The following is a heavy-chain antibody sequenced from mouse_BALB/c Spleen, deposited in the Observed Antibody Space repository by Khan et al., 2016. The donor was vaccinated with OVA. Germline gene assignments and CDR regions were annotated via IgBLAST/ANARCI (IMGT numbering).Heavy chain of an antibody. J-gene: IGHJ3*01. D-gene: IGHD1-1*02. V-gene: IGHV1-64*01. CDR3: TRSGYGAFAY. CDR2: INRSSGDT. Sequence: QIQFVQSGPDLVKPAPSLCLSCKVSGYTFTSYSLYWVKQTPGHGLEWIVVINRSSGDTNYNENLNTKATLNVDKTTRTAYKQHSSLTSEDSADYYCTRSGYGAFAYWGQGILVTVSA. CDR1: GYTFTSYS.